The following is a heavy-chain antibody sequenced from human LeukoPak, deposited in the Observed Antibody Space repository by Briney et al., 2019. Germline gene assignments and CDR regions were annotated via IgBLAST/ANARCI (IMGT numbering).Heavy chain of an antibody. CDR2: IYYSGST. D-gene: IGHD1-26*01. V-gene: IGHV4-59*01. CDR3: ERGLGRWEDLFGY. Sequence: SETLSLTCTVSGGSISSYYWSWIRQPPGKGLEWIGYIYYSGSTNYNPSLKSRVTISVDTSKNQFSLKLRSVTAADTAVYYCERGLGRWEDLFGYWGQGTLVTVSS. J-gene: IGHJ4*02. CDR1: GGSISSYY.